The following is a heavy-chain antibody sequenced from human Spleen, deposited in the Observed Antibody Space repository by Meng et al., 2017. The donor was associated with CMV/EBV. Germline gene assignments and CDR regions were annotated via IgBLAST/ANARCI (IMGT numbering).Heavy chain of an antibody. J-gene: IGHJ6*02. CDR2: IYSGGST. CDR3: ARVASRSHYYYGMDV. Sequence: GESLKISCAASGFTVSSNYMSWVRQAPGKGLEWVSVIYSGGSTYYADSVKGRFTISRDNSKNTLYLQMNSLRAEDTAVYYCARVASRSHYYYGMDVWGQGTTVTVSS. D-gene: IGHD5-12*01. CDR1: GFTVSSNY. V-gene: IGHV3-66*02.